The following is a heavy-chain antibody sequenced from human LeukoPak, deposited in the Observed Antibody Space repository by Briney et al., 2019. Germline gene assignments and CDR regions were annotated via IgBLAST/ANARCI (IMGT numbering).Heavy chain of an antibody. Sequence: ASVKVSCKASGYTFTSYYMHWVRQAPGQGLEWMGIINPSGGSTSYAQKFQGRVTMTRDTSTSTVYMELSSVRSEDTGVYYCARGGSSWNDRLDPDYWGQGTLVTVSS. D-gene: IGHD1-1*01. V-gene: IGHV1-46*01. CDR3: ARGGSSWNDRLDPDY. CDR1: GYTFTSYY. J-gene: IGHJ4*02. CDR2: INPSGGST.